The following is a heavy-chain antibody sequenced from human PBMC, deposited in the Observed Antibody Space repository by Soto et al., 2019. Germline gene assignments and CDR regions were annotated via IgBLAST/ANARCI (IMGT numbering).Heavy chain of an antibody. CDR3: AKNNIFGSGTKDY. Sequence: EVQVLDSGGDLVQSGGSLRLSCAASGFTFSNYAMSWVRQAPGMGLEWVSSISGGGGSTYYADSEKGRFTISRDNSKNTLYLQMNSLRAEDTAVYYCAKNNIFGSGTKDYWGQGTLVTVSS. J-gene: IGHJ4*02. V-gene: IGHV3-23*01. D-gene: IGHD3-10*01. CDR2: ISGGGGST. CDR1: GFTFSNYA.